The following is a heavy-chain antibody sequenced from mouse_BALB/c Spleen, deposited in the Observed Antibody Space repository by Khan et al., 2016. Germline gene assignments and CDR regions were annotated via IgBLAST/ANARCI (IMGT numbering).Heavy chain of an antibody. CDR2: IDPYNGGT. Sequence: EVQLQESGPELVKPGASVKVSCKASGYTFTSYNMYWVKQSHGKSLEWIGYIDPYNGGTNYNQKFKGKATLTVDKSSSTAYMHLNSLTSEDSAVYYCASDLLWYAMGYLCHGTSVTVSS. J-gene: IGHJ4*01. CDR1: GYTFTSYN. V-gene: IGHV1S135*01. D-gene: IGHD2-1*01. CDR3: ASDLLWYAMGY.